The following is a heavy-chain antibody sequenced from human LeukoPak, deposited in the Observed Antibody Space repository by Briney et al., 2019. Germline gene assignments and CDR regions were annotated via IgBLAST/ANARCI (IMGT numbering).Heavy chain of an antibody. CDR3: AKDRSRSWSFDY. CDR1: GFTFSSNG. J-gene: IGHJ4*02. CDR2: TSYDGSNK. V-gene: IGHV3-30*18. D-gene: IGHD6-13*01. Sequence: GGSLRLSCAASGFTFSSNGMHWVRQAPGKGLEWVAVTSYDGSNKYYADSVKGRFIISRDNSKNTLYLQMNSLRAEDTAVYYCAKDRSRSWSFDYWGQGTLVTVSS.